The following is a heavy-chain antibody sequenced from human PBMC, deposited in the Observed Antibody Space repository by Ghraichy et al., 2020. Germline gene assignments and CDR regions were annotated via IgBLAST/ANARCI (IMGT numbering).Heavy chain of an antibody. CDR1: GGSLNTGGYS. D-gene: IGHD3-22*01. CDR3: ARAAMIGGRFDP. CDR2: ISHSGRT. V-gene: IGHV4-30-2*01. Sequence: SETLSLTCAVSGGSLNTGGYSWSWIRQTAKEGLEWIGHISHSGRTSYNPSLWSRVTISLDRPRNQFSLKLTSVTAVDTAVYYCARAAMIGGRFDPCGQGALVTVSS. J-gene: IGHJ5*02.